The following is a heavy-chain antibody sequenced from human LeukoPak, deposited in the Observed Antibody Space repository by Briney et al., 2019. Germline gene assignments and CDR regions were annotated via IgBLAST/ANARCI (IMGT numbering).Heavy chain of an antibody. D-gene: IGHD3-16*01. Sequence: PGGSLRLSCAASGFTFSSYWMSWVRQAPGQGLEWVANIKQDGSEIYYVDSVKGRFTISRDNAKKSVYLQMNSLRAEGTAVYYCATSGPIDYGRGWFDSWGQGTLVTVSS. CDR3: ATSGPIDYGRGWFDS. J-gene: IGHJ5*01. CDR2: IKQDGSEI. CDR1: GFTFSSYW. V-gene: IGHV3-7*01.